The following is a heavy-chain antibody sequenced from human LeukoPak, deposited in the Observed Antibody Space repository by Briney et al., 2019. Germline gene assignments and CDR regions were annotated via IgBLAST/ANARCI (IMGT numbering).Heavy chain of an antibody. Sequence: SETLSLTSTVSGGSVNSGNYYWSWIRQPPGKGLEWIGYIYYSGSTNYNPSLKSRVTISVDTSKNQFSLKLSSVTAADTAVYYCARGRVRFDPWGQGTLVTVSS. CDR1: GGSVNSGNYY. V-gene: IGHV4-61*01. CDR2: IYYSGST. CDR3: ARGRVRFDP. D-gene: IGHD3-10*01. J-gene: IGHJ5*02.